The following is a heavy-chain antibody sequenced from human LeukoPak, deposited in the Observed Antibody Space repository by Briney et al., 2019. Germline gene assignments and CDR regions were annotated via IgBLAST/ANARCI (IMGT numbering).Heavy chain of an antibody. CDR1: GGSFSGYY. CDR3: ATYSYGYGFSSY. D-gene: IGHD5-18*01. Sequence: PSETLSLTCAVYGGSFSGYYWSWIRQPPGKGLEWIGEINHSGSTNYNPSLKSRVTISVDTSKNQFSLKLSSVTAADTAVYYCATYSYGYGFSSYWGQGTLVTVSS. V-gene: IGHV4-34*01. CDR2: INHSGST. J-gene: IGHJ4*02.